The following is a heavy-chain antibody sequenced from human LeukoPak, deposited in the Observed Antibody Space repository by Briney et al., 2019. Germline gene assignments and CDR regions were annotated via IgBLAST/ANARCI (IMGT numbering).Heavy chain of an antibody. D-gene: IGHD5-12*01. CDR1: GFTFSSYE. CDR3: ARESGGYDDFDY. CDR2: ISSSGSTI. Sequence: GGSLRLSCAASGFTFSSYEMNWVRQAPGKGLEWVSYISSSGSTIYYADSVKGRFTISRDNAKNSLYLQMNSLRAEDTAVYYCARESGGYDDFDYWGQGTLVTVSS. J-gene: IGHJ4*02. V-gene: IGHV3-48*03.